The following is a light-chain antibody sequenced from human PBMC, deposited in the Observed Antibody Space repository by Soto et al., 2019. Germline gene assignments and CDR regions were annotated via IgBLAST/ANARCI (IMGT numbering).Light chain of an antibody. CDR2: DVT. CDR1: SRDVGAYAY. J-gene: IGLJ2*01. Sequence: QSALAQPASVSGSPGQSITISCTGNSRDVGAYAYLSWFQQHPGKAPKLIIYDVTYRPSGVSDRFSGSKSGNTASLTISGLQAEDEADYYCSSYTRSDTRIFGGGTKLTVL. V-gene: IGLV2-14*03. CDR3: SSYTRSDTRI.